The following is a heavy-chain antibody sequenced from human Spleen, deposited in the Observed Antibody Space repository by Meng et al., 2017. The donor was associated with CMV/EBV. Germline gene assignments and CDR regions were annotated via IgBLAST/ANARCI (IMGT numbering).Heavy chain of an antibody. J-gene: IGHJ5*02. V-gene: IGHV4-31*02. CDR2: IYNDGRT. D-gene: IGHD5-12*01. Sequence: SGDSISNGGISWNWHRQHAEKGRKGMGNIYNDGRTYENKALKSRITISLDTPQNQFSLNISSVTAADTAVYYCARGGYTSGSGWFDPWGQGTLVTVSS. CDR1: GDSISNGGIS. CDR3: ARGGYTSGSGWFDP.